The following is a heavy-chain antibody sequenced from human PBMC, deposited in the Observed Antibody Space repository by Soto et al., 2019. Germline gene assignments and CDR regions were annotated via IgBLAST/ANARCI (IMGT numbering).Heavy chain of an antibody. V-gene: IGHV1-24*01. Sequence: VASVKVSCKVSGYTLTELSMHWVRQAPGKGLEWMGGFDPEDGETIYAQKFQGRVTMTEDTSTDTAYMELSGLRSEDTAVYYCATLYYYDSSGYREMAFDIWGQGTMVTVSS. J-gene: IGHJ3*02. CDR1: GYTLTELS. D-gene: IGHD3-22*01. CDR3: ATLYYYDSSGYREMAFDI. CDR2: FDPEDGET.